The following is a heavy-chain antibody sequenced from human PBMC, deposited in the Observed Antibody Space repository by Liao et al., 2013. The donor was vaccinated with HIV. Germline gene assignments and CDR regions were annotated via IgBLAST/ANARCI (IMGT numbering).Heavy chain of an antibody. CDR2: IYYSGST. V-gene: IGHV4-30-4*07. CDR1: GGSISSSDYY. Sequence: QVQLQESGPGLVKPSQTLSLTCTVSGGSISSSDYYWSWIRQPPGKGLEWIGYIYYSGSTYYNASLKSRVTISVDTSKNQFSLKLSSVTAADTAVYYCARNPVLGGDGTSSVPTGSGPEPVPWTVPFLLDRPLPNRNRPYG. D-gene: IGHD1-14*01. J-gene: IGHJ6*01. CDR3: ARNPVLGGDGTSSVPTGSGPEPVPWTVPFLLDRPLPNRNRPYG.